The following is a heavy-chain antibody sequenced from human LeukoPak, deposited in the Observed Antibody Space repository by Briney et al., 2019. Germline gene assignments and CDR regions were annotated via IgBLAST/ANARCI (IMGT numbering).Heavy chain of an antibody. CDR1: GYSISSGYY. CDR2: VYHTGNT. Sequence: SETLSLTCAVSGYSISSGYYWGWIRQPPGKGLEWVGSVYHTGNTYYNPSLKSRATISVDTSKNQFSLKLSSVTAADTALYYCARDQPYFDSWGQGALVTVSS. CDR3: ARDQPYFDS. V-gene: IGHV4-38-2*02. J-gene: IGHJ4*02.